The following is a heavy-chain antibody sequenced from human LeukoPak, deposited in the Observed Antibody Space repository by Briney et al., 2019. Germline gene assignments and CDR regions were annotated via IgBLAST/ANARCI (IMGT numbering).Heavy chain of an antibody. CDR2: ISWNSGSI. CDR3: AKNGYSSASSSYMDV. Sequence: GRSLRLSCAASGFTFGDYAMHWVRQAPGKGLEWVSGISWNSGSIGYADSVKGRFTISRDNSKNTLYLQMNSLRAGDTAVYYCAKNGYSSASSSYMDVSGKGTTVTIYS. D-gene: IGHD6-19*01. J-gene: IGHJ6*03. V-gene: IGHV3-9*01. CDR1: GFTFGDYA.